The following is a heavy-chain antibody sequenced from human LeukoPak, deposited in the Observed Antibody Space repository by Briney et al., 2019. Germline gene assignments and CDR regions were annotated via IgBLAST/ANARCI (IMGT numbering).Heavy chain of an antibody. CDR2: IIPILGIA. D-gene: IGHD2-2*01. J-gene: IGHJ6*02. CDR1: GGTFSSYA. Sequence: SVKASCKASGGTFSSYAISWVRQAPGQGLEWMGRIIPILGIANYAQKFQGRVTITADKSTSTAYMELSSLRSEDTAVYYCALYCSSTSCYGPYYYYGMDVWGQGTTVTVSS. CDR3: ALYCSSTSCYGPYYYYGMDV. V-gene: IGHV1-69*04.